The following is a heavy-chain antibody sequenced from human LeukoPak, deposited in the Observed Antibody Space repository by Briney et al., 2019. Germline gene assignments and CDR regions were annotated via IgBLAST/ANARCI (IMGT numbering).Heavy chain of an antibody. Sequence: GGSLRLSCAASGFTFDDYAMHWVRQAPGKGLEWVSGIRWNSGSIGYADSVKGRFTISRDNAKNSLYLLMNSLRAEDTALYYCAESPLGAPYYYYYYMDVWGKGTTVTVSS. D-gene: IGHD1-26*01. CDR3: AESPLGAPYYYYYYMDV. J-gene: IGHJ6*03. CDR2: IRWNSGSI. V-gene: IGHV3-9*01. CDR1: GFTFDDYA.